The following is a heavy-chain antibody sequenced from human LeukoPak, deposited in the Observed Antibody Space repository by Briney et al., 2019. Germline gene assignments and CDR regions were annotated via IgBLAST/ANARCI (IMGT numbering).Heavy chain of an antibody. CDR1: GFTFSNYA. Sequence: GGSLRLSCAASGFTFSNYAMSWVRQAPGKGLEWVSAISGSGGSTYYADSVKGRFTISRDNSKNTLYLQMNSLRAEDTAVYYCAKDKGGITYVFDYWGQGTLVTVSS. V-gene: IGHV3-23*01. CDR3: AKDKGGITYVFDY. J-gene: IGHJ4*02. D-gene: IGHD1-1*01. CDR2: ISGSGGST.